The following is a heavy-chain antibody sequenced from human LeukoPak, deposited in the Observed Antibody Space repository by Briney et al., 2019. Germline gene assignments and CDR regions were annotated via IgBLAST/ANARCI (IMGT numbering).Heavy chain of an antibody. Sequence: GGSLRLSCAASGFTFSTFGMHWVRWAPGKGLEWLTSIWPDGSNQYYADSVKGRLTISRDNSKSTLYLQMNSLRAEDSAVYYCAKDDKPDGNRYFDYWGQGTPVTVSS. D-gene: IGHD1-1*01. CDR2: IWPDGSNQ. V-gene: IGHV3-30*02. CDR3: AKDDKPDGNRYFDY. CDR1: GFTFSTFG. J-gene: IGHJ4*02.